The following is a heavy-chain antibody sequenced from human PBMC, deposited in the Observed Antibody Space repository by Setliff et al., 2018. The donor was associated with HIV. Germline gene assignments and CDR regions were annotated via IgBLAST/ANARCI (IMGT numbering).Heavy chain of an antibody. CDR2: IYSSGNT. J-gene: IGHJ3*02. CDR3: ARQSCLATGCPRRAFDI. V-gene: IGHV4-59*08. D-gene: IGHD3-9*01. Sequence: SETLSLTCIVSGDSITTYYWSWIRQSPAKGLEWIGYIYSSGNTDYNPSLKSRVTISVDTSKNQFSMQMTSVTAADTAVYYCARQSCLATGCPRRAFDIWGQGTMVTVSS. CDR1: GDSITTYY.